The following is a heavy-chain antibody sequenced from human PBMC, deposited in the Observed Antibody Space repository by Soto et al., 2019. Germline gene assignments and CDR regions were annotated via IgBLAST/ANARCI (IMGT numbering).Heavy chain of an antibody. CDR2: IYHSGST. J-gene: IGHJ4*02. CDR3: AAGGGPPRYN. D-gene: IGHD1-1*01. V-gene: IGHV4-30-2*01. Sequence: QLQLQESGSGLVKPSQTLSLTCAVSGGSISSGGYSWSWIRQPPGKGLEWIGYIYHSGSTYYNPFLKSRVALSGDRSQNQSPRKLSSVTAADTAVYYCAAGGGPPRYNWGQGTLVTVSS. CDR1: GGSISSGGYS.